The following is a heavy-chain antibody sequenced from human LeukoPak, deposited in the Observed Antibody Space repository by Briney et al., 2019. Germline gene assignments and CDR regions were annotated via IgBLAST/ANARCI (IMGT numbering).Heavy chain of an antibody. D-gene: IGHD2-2*01. CDR2: ISYDGSNK. V-gene: IGHV3-30*18. J-gene: IGHJ6*02. CDR1: GFTFSSYG. Sequence: GGSLRLSCAASGFTFSSYGMHWVRQAPGKGLEWVAVISYDGSNKYYADSVKGRFTISRDNSKNTLYLQMNSLRAEDTAVYYCAKALYGSTYGYYYGMDVWGQGTTVTVSS. CDR3: AKALYGSTYGYYYGMDV.